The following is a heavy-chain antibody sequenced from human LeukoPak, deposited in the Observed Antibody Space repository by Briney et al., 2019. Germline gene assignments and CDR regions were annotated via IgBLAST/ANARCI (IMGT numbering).Heavy chain of an antibody. CDR3: ARDSGSYGPLTYYFDY. J-gene: IGHJ4*02. V-gene: IGHV3-30*04. D-gene: IGHD1-26*01. Sequence: PGGSLRLSCAASGFTFSSYAMHWVRQAPGKGPEWVAVISYDGSNKYYADSVKGRFTISRDNSKNTLYLQMNSLRAEDTAVYYCARDSGSYGPLTYYFDYWGQGTLVTVSS. CDR2: ISYDGSNK. CDR1: GFTFSSYA.